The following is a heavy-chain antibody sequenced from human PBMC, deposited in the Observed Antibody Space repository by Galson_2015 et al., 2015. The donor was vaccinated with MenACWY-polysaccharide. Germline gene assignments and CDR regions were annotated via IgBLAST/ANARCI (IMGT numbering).Heavy chain of an antibody. CDR3: ARDPRGPDAAFDI. CDR2: ITSSSNTI. Sequence: SLRLSCAASGFTFSGYSMNWVRQAPGMGLEWVSFITSSSNTIYYADSLKGRFTISRDNGKNSLYLQMNSLRAEDTAVYYCARDPRGPDAAFDIWGQGTMVTVSS. V-gene: IGHV3-48*01. J-gene: IGHJ3*02. D-gene: IGHD2-2*01. CDR1: GFTFSGYS.